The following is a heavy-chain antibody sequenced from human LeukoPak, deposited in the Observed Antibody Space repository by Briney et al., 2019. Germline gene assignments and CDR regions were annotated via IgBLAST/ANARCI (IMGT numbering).Heavy chain of an antibody. CDR3: ARDDDYGDPGPHDAFDI. J-gene: IGHJ3*02. V-gene: IGHV3-66*01. CDR1: GFTVSSNY. Sequence: GGSLRLSCAASGFTVSSNYMSWVRQAPGKGLEWVSVIYSGGSTFYADSVKGRFTISRDNSKNTLYLQMNSLRAEDTAVYYCARDDDYGDPGPHDAFDIWGQGTMVTVSS. D-gene: IGHD4-17*01. CDR2: IYSGGST.